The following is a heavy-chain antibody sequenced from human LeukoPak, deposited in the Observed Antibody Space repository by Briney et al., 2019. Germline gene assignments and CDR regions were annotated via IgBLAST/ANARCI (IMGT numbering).Heavy chain of an antibody. V-gene: IGHV4-39*07. Sequence: PSETLSLTCTVSGGFISKTSYYWGWIRQSPGKGLEWIGTLYYSGHTYYNPSLKSRVSISLDTSKNQFSLKLTSVTAADTAVYYCARAVALIAPNWFDPWGQGTLVTVSS. CDR3: ARAVALIAPNWFDP. CDR2: LYYSGHT. J-gene: IGHJ5*02. CDR1: GGFISKTSYY. D-gene: IGHD4-23*01.